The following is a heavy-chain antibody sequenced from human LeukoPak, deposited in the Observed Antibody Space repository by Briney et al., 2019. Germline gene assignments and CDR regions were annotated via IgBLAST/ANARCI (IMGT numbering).Heavy chain of an antibody. V-gene: IGHV1-18*01. CDR2: ISAYNGNT. J-gene: IGHJ4*02. CDR1: GYTFTSYG. Sequence: ASVKVSCKASGYTFTSYGISWVRQAPGQGLEWVGWISAYNGNTNYAQKLQGRVTMTTDTSTSTAYMELRSLRSDDTAVYYCARDTWDIVVVPAASIDYWGQGTLVTVSS. CDR3: ARDTWDIVVVPAASIDY. D-gene: IGHD2-2*01.